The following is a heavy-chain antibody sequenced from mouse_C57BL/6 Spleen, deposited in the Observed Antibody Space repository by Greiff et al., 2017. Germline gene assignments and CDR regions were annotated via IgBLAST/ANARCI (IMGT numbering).Heavy chain of an antibody. V-gene: IGHV14-3*01. Sequence: EVQLMESVAELVRPGASVTLSCTASGFNITNTYIHWVKQRPEQGLQWIGRIDPANGNTNYAPKFQGKATITADTSSNPAYLQLSSLASEDTAIYYCDRSGDYGDAMDYWGQGTSVTVSS. CDR2: IDPANGNT. CDR1: GFNITNTY. CDR3: DRSGDYGDAMDY. D-gene: IGHD2-4*01. J-gene: IGHJ4*01.